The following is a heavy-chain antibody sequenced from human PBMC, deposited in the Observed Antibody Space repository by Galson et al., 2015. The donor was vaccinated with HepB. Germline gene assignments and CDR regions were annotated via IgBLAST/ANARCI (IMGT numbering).Heavy chain of an antibody. CDR2: IIPILGIA. CDR3: STVTKGGY. D-gene: IGHD4-17*01. J-gene: IGHJ4*02. V-gene: IGHV1-69*04. Sequence: SVKVSCKASGGTFSSYAISWVRQAPGQGLEWVGRIIPILGIANYAQKFQGRVTITADKSTSTAYMELSSLRSEDTAVYYCSTVTKGGYWGQGTLVTVSS. CDR1: GGTFSSYA.